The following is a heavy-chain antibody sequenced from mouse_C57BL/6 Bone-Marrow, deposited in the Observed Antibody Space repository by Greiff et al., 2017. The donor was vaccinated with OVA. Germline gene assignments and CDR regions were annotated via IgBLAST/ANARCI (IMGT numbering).Heavy chain of an antibody. V-gene: IGHV1-64*01. CDR1: GYTFTSYW. CDR3: ARGDYYGSRDFDY. D-gene: IGHD1-1*01. CDR2: IHPNSGST. Sequence: QVQLQQPGAELVKPGASVKLSCKASGYTFTSYWMHWVKQRPGQGLEWIGMIHPNSGSTNYNEKFKSKATLTVDKSSSTAYMQLSSLTSEDSAVYYCARGDYYGSRDFDYWGQGITLTVSS. J-gene: IGHJ2*01.